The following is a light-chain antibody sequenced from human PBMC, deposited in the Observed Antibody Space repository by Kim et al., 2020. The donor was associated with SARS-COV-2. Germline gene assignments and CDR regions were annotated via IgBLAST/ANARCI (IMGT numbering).Light chain of an antibody. CDR2: EDF. J-gene: IGLJ3*02. CDR3: QSYDNDTPWV. V-gene: IGLV6-57*04. Sequence: NFMLTQPRSVSESPGKTVTISCTRSSGDIAKNYAQWYQQRPNSGPTTVIYEDFRRPSGVPDRFSGSIDVSSNSASLTISGLEPEDEADYYCQSYDNDTPWVFGGGTQLTVL. CDR1: SGDIAKNY.